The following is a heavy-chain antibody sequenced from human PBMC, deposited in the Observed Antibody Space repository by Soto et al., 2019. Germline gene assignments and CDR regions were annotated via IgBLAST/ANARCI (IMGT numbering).Heavy chain of an antibody. CDR1: GFTFSRYW. J-gene: IGHJ4*02. CDR3: GRDQTMAGPTTLDY. CDR2: ISSDGSNI. V-gene: IGHV3-74*01. D-gene: IGHD6-19*01. Sequence: EVQLVESGGGLVQPGGSLRLSCAASGFTFSRYWMHWVRQAPGKGLVWVSRISSDGSNIIYADSVKGRFTISRDDDKNTLYLQMNNLRDEDTAVYYCGRDQTMAGPTTLDYWGQGALVTVSS.